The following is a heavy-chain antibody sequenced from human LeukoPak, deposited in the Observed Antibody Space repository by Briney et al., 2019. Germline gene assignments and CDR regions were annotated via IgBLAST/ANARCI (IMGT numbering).Heavy chain of an antibody. CDR3: ARDQAPGYFDY. CDR1: GFTFSSYA. J-gene: IGHJ4*02. CDR2: ISGSGGST. D-gene: IGHD3-10*01. Sequence: QPGGSLRLSCAASGFTFSSYAMSWVRQAPGKGLEWVSAISGSGGSTYYADSVKGRFTISRDNAKNSLYLQMNSLRAEDTAVYYCARDQAPGYFDYWGQGTLVTVSS. V-gene: IGHV3-23*01.